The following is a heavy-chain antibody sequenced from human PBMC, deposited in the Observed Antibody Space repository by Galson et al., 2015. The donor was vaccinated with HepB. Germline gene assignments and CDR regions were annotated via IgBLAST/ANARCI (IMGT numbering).Heavy chain of an antibody. CDR1: GYTFTSYY. V-gene: IGHV1-46*03. CDR3: AREGAAAVGAFDI. D-gene: IGHD6-13*01. J-gene: IGHJ3*02. CDR2: INPSGGST. Sequence: SVKVSCKASGYTFTSYYMHWVRQAPGQGLEWMGIINPSGGSTSYAQKFQGRVTMTRDTSTSTVYMELSSLRSEDTAVYYCAREGAAAVGAFDIWGQGTMVTVSS.